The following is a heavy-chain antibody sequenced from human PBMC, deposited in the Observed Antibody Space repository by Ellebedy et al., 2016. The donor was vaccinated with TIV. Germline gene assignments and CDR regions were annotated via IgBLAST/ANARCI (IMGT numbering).Heavy chain of an antibody. CDR3: ARSREFLDIVVVPDFDI. CDR1: GYTFTGYY. Sequence: ASVKVSXXASGYTFTGYYMHWVRQAPGQGLEWMGWINPNSGGTNYAQKFQGWVTMTRDTSISTAYMELSRLRSDDTAVYYCARSREFLDIVVVPDFDIWGQGTMVTVSS. D-gene: IGHD2-2*03. V-gene: IGHV1-2*04. CDR2: INPNSGGT. J-gene: IGHJ3*02.